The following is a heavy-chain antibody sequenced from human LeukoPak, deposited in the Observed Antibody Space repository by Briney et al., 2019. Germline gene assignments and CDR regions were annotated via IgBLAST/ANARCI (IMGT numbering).Heavy chain of an antibody. CDR3: ATYSYGYRPDYYYYMDV. V-gene: IGHV4-59*01. CDR1: GGSISSYY. J-gene: IGHJ6*03. D-gene: IGHD5-18*01. CDR2: IYYSGST. Sequence: SETLSLTCTVSGGSISSYYWSWIRQPPGKGLEWIGYIYYSGSTNYNPSLKSRVTISVDTSKNQFSLKLSSVTAADTAVYYCATYSYGYRPDYYYYMDVWGKGTTVTVPS.